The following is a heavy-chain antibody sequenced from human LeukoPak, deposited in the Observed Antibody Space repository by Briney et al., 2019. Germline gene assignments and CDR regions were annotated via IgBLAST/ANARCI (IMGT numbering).Heavy chain of an antibody. Sequence: SETLSLTCAVYGGSFSGYYWSWIRQPPGKGLEWIGEINHSGSTNYNPSLKSRVTISVDTSKNQFSLKLSSVTAADTAVYYCARRAGYFDYWGQGTLVTVSS. CDR1: GGSFSGYY. J-gene: IGHJ4*02. CDR3: ARRAGYFDY. V-gene: IGHV4-34*01. CDR2: INHSGST.